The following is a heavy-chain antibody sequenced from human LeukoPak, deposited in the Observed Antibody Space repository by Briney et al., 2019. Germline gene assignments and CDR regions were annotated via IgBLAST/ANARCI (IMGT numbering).Heavy chain of an antibody. V-gene: IGHV4-59*01. CDR2: IYCSGST. D-gene: IGHD1-14*01. CDR1: GGSISSYY. CDR3: ARARYYYYYYMDV. Sequence: PSETLSLTCTVSGGSISSYYWSWIRQPPGKGLEWIGYIYCSGSTNYNPSLKSRVTISVDTSKNQFSLKLSSVTAADTAVYYCARARYYYYYYMDVWGKGTTVTVSS. J-gene: IGHJ6*03.